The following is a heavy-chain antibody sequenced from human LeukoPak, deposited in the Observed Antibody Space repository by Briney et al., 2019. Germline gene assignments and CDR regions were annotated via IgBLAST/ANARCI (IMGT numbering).Heavy chain of an antibody. CDR1: GFTFSSYG. D-gene: IGHD6-19*01. J-gene: IGHJ4*02. CDR2: IWYDGSNK. Sequence: HPGGSLRLSCAASGFTFSSYGMHWVRQAPGKGLEWVAVIWYDGSNKYYADSVKGRFTISRDNSKNTLYLQMNSLRAEDTAVYYCAREHPRQWLAPVFDYWGQGTLVTVSS. CDR3: AREHPRQWLAPVFDY. V-gene: IGHV3-33*01.